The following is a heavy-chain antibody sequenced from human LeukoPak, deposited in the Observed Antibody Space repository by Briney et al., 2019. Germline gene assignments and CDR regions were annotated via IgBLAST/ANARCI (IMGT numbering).Heavy chain of an antibody. D-gene: IGHD1-26*01. J-gene: IGHJ4*02. CDR3: TRGGYGGNYYGIDY. CDR1: GFTFSEST. V-gene: IGHV3-73*01. CDR2: IRTKPKSYAT. Sequence: GGSLRLSCAASGFTFSESTMHWVRQGSGKGLEWVGRIRTKPKSYATEYAASVKGRFTISKDDSKNAAYLQMNSLKTEDAAVYYCTRGGYGGNYYGIDYWGQGTLVTVSS.